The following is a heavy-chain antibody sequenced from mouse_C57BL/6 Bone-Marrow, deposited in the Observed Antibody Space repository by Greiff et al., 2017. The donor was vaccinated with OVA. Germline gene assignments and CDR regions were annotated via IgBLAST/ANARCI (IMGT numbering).Heavy chain of an antibody. CDR3: TRGGYGGFAY. Sequence: QVQLQQPGAELVKPGASVKLSCKASGYTFTSYYMYWLKQRPGQGLEWIGEINPSNVDTNFNEKFTNKATLTVDKSSSTAYMQLSSLTSEDSAVYYCTRGGYGGFAYWGQGTLVTVSA. J-gene: IGHJ3*01. V-gene: IGHV1S81*02. D-gene: IGHD2-2*01. CDR2: INPSNVDT. CDR1: GYTFTSYY.